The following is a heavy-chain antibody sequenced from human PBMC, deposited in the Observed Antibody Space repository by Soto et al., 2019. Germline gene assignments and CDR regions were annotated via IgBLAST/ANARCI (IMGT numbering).Heavy chain of an antibody. CDR2: INAHSGGT. D-gene: IGHD6-6*01. Sequence: GASVKVSCKASGFSFTGYYIHWLRQAPGQGLEWMGWINAHSGGTEYAQKFQGRVTLTRDTSIATAYLTLTSLTSDDTALYYCAKDLTRQLAYWLDPRGQGTPVTVSS. CDR1: GFSFTGYY. J-gene: IGHJ5*02. CDR3: AKDLTRQLAYWLDP. V-gene: IGHV1-2*02.